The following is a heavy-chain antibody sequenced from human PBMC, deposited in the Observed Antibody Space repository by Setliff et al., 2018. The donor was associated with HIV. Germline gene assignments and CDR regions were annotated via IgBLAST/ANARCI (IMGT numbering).Heavy chain of an antibody. J-gene: IGHJ4*01. CDR3: ATLRWLRSKHSDY. V-gene: IGHV4-59*08. Sequence: LSLTCTVSGGSISSHYWSWIRQPPGKGLEWIGYIYYSGSTNYNPSLKSRVSISINTSKNQFSLKLNSVTAADTAVHYCATLRWLRSKHSDYWGQGTLVTVSS. CDR1: GGSISSHY. CDR2: IYYSGST. D-gene: IGHD5-12*01.